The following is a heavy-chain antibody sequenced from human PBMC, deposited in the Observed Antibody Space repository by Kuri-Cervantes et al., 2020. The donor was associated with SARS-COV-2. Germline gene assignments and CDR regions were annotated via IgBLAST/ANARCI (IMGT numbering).Heavy chain of an antibody. Sequence: LSLTCAASGFTVSSNYMSWVRQAPGKGLEWVGRIKSKTDGGTTDYAAPVKGRFTISRDDSKNTLYLQMNSLKTEDTAVYYCTTASNYYYDSSGYGKNFDYWGQGTLVTVSS. CDR3: TTASNYYYDSSGYGKNFDY. J-gene: IGHJ4*02. D-gene: IGHD3-22*01. V-gene: IGHV3-15*01. CDR2: IKSKTDGGTT. CDR1: GFTVSSNY.